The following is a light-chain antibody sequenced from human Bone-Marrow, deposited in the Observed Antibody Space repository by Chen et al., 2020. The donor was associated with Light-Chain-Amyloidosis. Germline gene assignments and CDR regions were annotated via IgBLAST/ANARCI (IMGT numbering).Light chain of an antibody. CDR2: RDT. Sequence: SYELIQPPSVSVSPGQTARITCPGDDLPTEYAYWYQQTPGQAPVLVTHRDTERPSGISERFSGSSSGTTATLTISGVQAEDEADYHCQSADSSGTYEVIFGGGTKLTVL. J-gene: IGLJ2*01. CDR1: DLPTEY. V-gene: IGLV3-25*03. CDR3: QSADSSGTYEVI.